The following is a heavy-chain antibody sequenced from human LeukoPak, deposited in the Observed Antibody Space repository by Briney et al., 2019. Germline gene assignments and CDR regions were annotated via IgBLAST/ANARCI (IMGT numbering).Heavy chain of an antibody. CDR1: GFTSSSYS. D-gene: IGHD4-11*01. CDR3: AREVNYYYYMDV. V-gene: IGHV3-48*04. Sequence: PGGSLRLSCAASGFTSSSYSMNWVRQAPGKGLEWVSYISSSSSTIYYADSVKGRFTISRDNAKNSLYLQMNSLRAEDTAVYYCAREVNYYYYMDVWGKGTTVTVSS. CDR2: ISSSSSTI. J-gene: IGHJ6*03.